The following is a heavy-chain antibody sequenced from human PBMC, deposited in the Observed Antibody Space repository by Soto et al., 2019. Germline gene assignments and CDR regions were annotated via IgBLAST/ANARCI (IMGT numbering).Heavy chain of an antibody. CDR2: INHSGSI. CDR3: ARGWCSAASCTPIDY. Sequence: QVQLQQWGAGLLRPSETLSLTCAVYGGSFSGYYGSWIRQPPGKGLEWIGEINHSGSINYNPSLKSRVTISVDTSKTRFSLKLSSVTAADTAVYCCARGWCSAASCTPIDYWGQETLVTVSS. V-gene: IGHV4-34*01. D-gene: IGHD2-15*01. CDR1: GGSFSGYY. J-gene: IGHJ4*02.